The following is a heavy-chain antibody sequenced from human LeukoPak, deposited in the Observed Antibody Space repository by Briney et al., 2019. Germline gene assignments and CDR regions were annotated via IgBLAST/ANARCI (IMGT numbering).Heavy chain of an antibody. V-gene: IGHV3-64D*06. J-gene: IGHJ4*02. Sequence: GESLRPSCSASGFTFSSYAMHWVRQAPGEGLENVSAISSNGGSTYYADSVKGRFTISRDNSKNTLYLQMSSLRAEDTAVYYCVTDRRGILVRGTTFDYWGQGTLVTVSS. CDR3: VTDRRGILVRGTTFDY. CDR2: ISSNGGST. D-gene: IGHD3-10*01. CDR1: GFTFSSYA.